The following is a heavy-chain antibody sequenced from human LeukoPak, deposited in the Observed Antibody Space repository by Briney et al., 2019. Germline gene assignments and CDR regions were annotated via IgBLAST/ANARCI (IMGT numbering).Heavy chain of an antibody. CDR3: GRDPNGDYVGAFEF. CDR2: IHGNGETT. V-gene: IGHV3-23*01. CDR1: GFIVSANY. Sequence: GGSLRLSCAASGFIVSANYMSWVRQAPGKGLEWVSGIHGNGETTYYGDSVKGRFTISRDNSKSTLYLQMNSLRVEDTAEYFCGRDPNGDYVGAFEFWGQGTKVAVSS. D-gene: IGHD3-16*01. J-gene: IGHJ3*01.